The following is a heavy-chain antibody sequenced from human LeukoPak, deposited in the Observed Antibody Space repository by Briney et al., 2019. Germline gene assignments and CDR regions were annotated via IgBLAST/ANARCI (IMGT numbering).Heavy chain of an antibody. CDR3: ARAITGTTWVFDY. V-gene: IGHV4-31*03. D-gene: IGHD1-20*01. Sequence: SQTLSLTCTVSGGSISSGVYYWSWIRQHPGKGLEWIGYIYYSGSTYYNPSLKSRVTISVHTSKNQFSLNLSSVTAADTAVYYCARAITGTTWVFDYWGQGTLVTVSS. CDR2: IYYSGST. J-gene: IGHJ4*02. CDR1: GGSISSGVYY.